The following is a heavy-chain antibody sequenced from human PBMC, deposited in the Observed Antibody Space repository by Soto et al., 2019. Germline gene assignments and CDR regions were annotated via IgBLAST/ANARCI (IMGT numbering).Heavy chain of an antibody. D-gene: IGHD3-16*02. Sequence: ASVKVSCKASGGTFSSYTISWVRQAPGQGLEWMGRIIPILGIANYAQKFQGRVTITADKSTSTAYMELSSLRSEDTAVYYCARCDYIWGSYRYGYWGQGPLVTVSS. CDR1: GGTFSSYT. CDR2: IIPILGIA. J-gene: IGHJ4*02. CDR3: ARCDYIWGSYRYGY. V-gene: IGHV1-69*02.